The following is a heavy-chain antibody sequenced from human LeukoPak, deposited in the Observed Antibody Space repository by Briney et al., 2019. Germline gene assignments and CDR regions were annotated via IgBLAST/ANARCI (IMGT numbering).Heavy chain of an antibody. J-gene: IGHJ3*02. CDR1: GYTFTGYY. V-gene: IGHV1-2*02. CDR3: AIYSGGWSPVGAFDI. CDR2: INPNSGGT. Sequence: ASVKVSCKASGYTFTGYYMHWVRQAPGQGLEWMGWINPNSGGTSYAQKFQGRVTMTRDTSISTAYMELSRLRSDDTAVYYCAIYSGGWSPVGAFDIWGQGTMVTVSS. D-gene: IGHD6-19*01.